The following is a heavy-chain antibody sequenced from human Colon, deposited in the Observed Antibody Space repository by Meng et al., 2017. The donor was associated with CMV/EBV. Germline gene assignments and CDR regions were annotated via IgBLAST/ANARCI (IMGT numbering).Heavy chain of an antibody. V-gene: IGHV4-59*01. J-gene: IGHJ5*02. CDR3: ARVVVVPDAMGRGWFDP. CDR1: GGSISSYY. CDR2: TYYSGST. D-gene: IGHD2-2*01. Sequence: SETLSLTCTVSGGSISSYYWSWIRQPPGKGLEWIGYTYYSGSTNYNPSLKSRVTISVDTSKNQFSLKLSSVTAADTAVYYCARVVVVPDAMGRGWFDPWGQGTLVTVS.